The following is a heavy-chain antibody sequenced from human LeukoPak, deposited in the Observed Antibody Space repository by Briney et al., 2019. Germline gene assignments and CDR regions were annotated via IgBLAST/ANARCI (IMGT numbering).Heavy chain of an antibody. CDR3: AREDMVRGVIIYYYGMDV. CDR2: IYHSGST. D-gene: IGHD3-10*01. J-gene: IGHJ6*04. Sequence: SETLSLTCAVSGYSISSGYYWGWFRQPPGKGLEWIGSIYHSGSTYYNPSLKSRVTISVDTSKNQFSLKLSSVTAADTAVYYCAREDMVRGVIIYYYGMDVWGKGTTVTVSS. CDR1: GYSISSGYY. V-gene: IGHV4-38-2*02.